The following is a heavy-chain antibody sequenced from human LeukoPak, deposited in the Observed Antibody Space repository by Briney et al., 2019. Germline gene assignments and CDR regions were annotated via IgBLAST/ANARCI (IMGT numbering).Heavy chain of an antibody. D-gene: IGHD1-26*01. CDR2: FDPEDGET. CDR1: GYTLTELS. V-gene: IGHV1-24*01. J-gene: IGHJ3*02. Sequence: ASVKVSCKVSGYTLTELSMHWVRQAPGKGLEGMGGFDPEDGETIYAQKFQGRVTMTEDTSTDTAYMELSSLRSEDTAVYYCATGVGAIFVDAFDIWGQGTMVTVSS. CDR3: ATGVGAIFVDAFDI.